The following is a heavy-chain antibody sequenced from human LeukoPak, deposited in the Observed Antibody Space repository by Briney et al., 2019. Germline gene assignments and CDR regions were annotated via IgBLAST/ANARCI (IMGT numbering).Heavy chain of an antibody. CDR3: ARESRGSGWSIFDY. CDR2: INAGNGST. J-gene: IGHJ4*02. Sequence: GASVKVSCKASGYTFTSYAMHWVRQAPGQRLEWMGWINAGNGSTKYSQKFQGRVTITRDTSASTAYMELSSLRSEDTAVYYCARESRGSGWSIFDYWGQGTLVTVSS. V-gene: IGHV1-3*01. D-gene: IGHD6-19*01. CDR1: GYTFTSYA.